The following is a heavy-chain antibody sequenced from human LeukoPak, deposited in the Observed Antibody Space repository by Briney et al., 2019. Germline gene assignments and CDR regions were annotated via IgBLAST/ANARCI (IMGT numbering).Heavy chain of an antibody. Sequence: GGSLRLSCAASGFTFSSYSMTWVRQAPGKGLEWVSSISSSSSYIYYADSVKGRFTISRDNAKNSLYLQMNSLRAEDTAVYYCARARITMVRGVPVYMDVWGKGTTVTVSS. CDR3: ARARITMVRGVPVYMDV. CDR1: GFTFSSYS. V-gene: IGHV3-21*01. CDR2: ISSSSSYI. J-gene: IGHJ6*03. D-gene: IGHD3-10*01.